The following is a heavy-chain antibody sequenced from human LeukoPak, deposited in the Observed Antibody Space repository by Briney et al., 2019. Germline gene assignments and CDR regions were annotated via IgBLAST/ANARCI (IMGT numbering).Heavy chain of an antibody. Sequence: SVKVSCKASGGTFSSYAISWVRQAPGQGLEWMGGIIPIFGTANYAQKFQGRVTITTDESTSTAYMELSSLRSEDTAVYYCARNSNPGGYMDVWGKGTTVTVSS. CDR1: GGTFSSYA. J-gene: IGHJ6*03. CDR3: ARNSNPGGYMDV. CDR2: IIPIFGTA. D-gene: IGHD2-8*01. V-gene: IGHV1-69*05.